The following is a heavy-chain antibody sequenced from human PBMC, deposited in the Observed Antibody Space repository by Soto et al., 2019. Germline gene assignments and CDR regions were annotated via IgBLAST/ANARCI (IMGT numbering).Heavy chain of an antibody. D-gene: IGHD3-10*01. CDR3: ARDRITMVRGGKHYDY. V-gene: IGHV4-34*01. CDR2: INHSGST. Sequence: QVQLQQWGAGLLKPSETLSLTCAVYGGSFSGYYWSWIRQPPGKGLEWIEEINHSGSTNYNPSLKSRVTISVDTSKNQFSLKLSSVTAADTAVYYCARDRITMVRGGKHYDYWGQGTLVTVSS. CDR1: GGSFSGYY. J-gene: IGHJ4*02.